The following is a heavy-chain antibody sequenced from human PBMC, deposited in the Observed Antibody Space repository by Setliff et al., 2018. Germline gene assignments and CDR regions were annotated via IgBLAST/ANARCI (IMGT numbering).Heavy chain of an antibody. CDR1: GYTFTNFG. Sequence: ASVKVSCKASGYTFTNFGISWVRQAPGQGLEWMGWISAYNGNTNYAQELQGRVTMTTDTSTSTAYMELRSLRSDDTAVYYCARDLEGITFGGVIASHPFDYWGQGTLVTVSS. J-gene: IGHJ4*02. CDR3: ARDLEGITFGGVIASHPFDY. D-gene: IGHD3-16*02. V-gene: IGHV1-18*01. CDR2: ISAYNGNT.